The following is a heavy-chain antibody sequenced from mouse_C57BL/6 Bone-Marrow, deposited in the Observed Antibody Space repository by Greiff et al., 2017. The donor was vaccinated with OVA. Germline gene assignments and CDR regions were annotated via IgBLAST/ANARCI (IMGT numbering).Heavy chain of an antibody. V-gene: IGHV1-54*01. J-gene: IGHJ2*01. D-gene: IGHD1-1*01. Sequence: QVQLQQSGAELVRPGTSVKVSCKASGYAFTNYLIEWVKQRPGQGLEWIGVINPGSGGTNYNEKFKGKATLTADKSSSTAYMQLSSLTSEDSAVYFCARRIITTAYFDYWGKGTTLTVSS. CDR1: GYAFTNYL. CDR3: ARRIITTAYFDY. CDR2: INPGSGGT.